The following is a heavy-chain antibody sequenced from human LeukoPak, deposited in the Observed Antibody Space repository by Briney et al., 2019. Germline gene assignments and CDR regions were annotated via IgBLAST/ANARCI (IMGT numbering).Heavy chain of an antibody. Sequence: PGGSLRLSCAASGFTFDSYALSWVRPPPGKGLEWVSTITGNSRSTYYADSVKGRFTISRDNSKNTLFVQMNKLRDEDTAVYFCAKGPFGSYNFQYFDHWGQGTLVTVSS. V-gene: IGHV3-23*01. J-gene: IGHJ4*02. CDR3: AKGPFGSYNFQYFDH. CDR2: ITGNSRST. CDR1: GFTFDSYA. D-gene: IGHD2-15*01.